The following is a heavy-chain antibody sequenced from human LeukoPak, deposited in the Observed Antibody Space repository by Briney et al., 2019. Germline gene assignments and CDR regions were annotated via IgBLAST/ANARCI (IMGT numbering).Heavy chain of an antibody. Sequence: GGSLRLSCAASGFTVNSNYMSWVRQAPGKGLEWVSSISSSSNYIYYADSVKGRFTISRDNAKNSLYLQMNSLRAEDTAVYYCARDAEDPRLWWGQGTLVTVSS. CDR1: GFTVNSNY. CDR3: ARDAEDPRLW. J-gene: IGHJ4*02. D-gene: IGHD4/OR15-4a*01. V-gene: IGHV3-21*01. CDR2: ISSSSNYI.